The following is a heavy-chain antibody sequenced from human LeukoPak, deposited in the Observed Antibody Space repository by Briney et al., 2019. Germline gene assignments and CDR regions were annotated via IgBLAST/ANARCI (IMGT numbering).Heavy chain of an antibody. CDR1: GDSIKSYY. V-gene: IGHV4-59*01. J-gene: IGHJ3*02. CDR2: GHYTGST. Sequence: SETLSLTCTVTGDSIKSYYWNWIRQPPGKGPEWVGFGHYTGSTYYNPSLKSRVTLSVDTSKNQFSLKLSSVTAADTAVYYCARWGEASALRVLAFDIWGQGTMVTVSS. CDR3: ARWGEASALRVLAFDI. D-gene: IGHD3-10*01.